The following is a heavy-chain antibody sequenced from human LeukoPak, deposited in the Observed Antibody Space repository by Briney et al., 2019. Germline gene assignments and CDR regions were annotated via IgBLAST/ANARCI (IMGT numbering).Heavy chain of an antibody. J-gene: IGHJ4*02. CDR2: ISSSSSYI. D-gene: IGHD3-22*01. V-gene: IGHV3-21*01. CDR3: VRSSGFDYSGYYESFFDY. Sequence: GGSLRLSCAASGFTFSSYAMSWVRQAPGKGLEWVSSISSSSSYIYYADSVKGRFTISRDNAKKSVYLKMNNERGEDTGVYYCVRSSGFDYSGYYESFFDYGGQGTLVTVS. CDR1: GFTFSSYA.